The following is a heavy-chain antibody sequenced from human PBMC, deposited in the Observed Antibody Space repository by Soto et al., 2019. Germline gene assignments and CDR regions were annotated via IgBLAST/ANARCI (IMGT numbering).Heavy chain of an antibody. Sequence: GGSLRLSCAASGFTFSNAWMSWVRQAPGKGLEWVGRIKSKTDGGKTDYAAPVKSRFTISREDSKNRLNLQMNSLKTEETAVEYCTTDPSTGNQDAFDIWGQGTMVTVSS. CDR3: TTDPSTGNQDAFDI. J-gene: IGHJ3*02. D-gene: IGHD2-2*01. CDR1: GFTFSNAW. V-gene: IGHV3-15*01. CDR2: IKSKTDGGKT.